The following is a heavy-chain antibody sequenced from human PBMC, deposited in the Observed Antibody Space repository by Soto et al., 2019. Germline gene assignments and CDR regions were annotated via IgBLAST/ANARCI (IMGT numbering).Heavy chain of an antibody. CDR1: GFAFSTEL. Sequence: EXRLVEAGGGGVQPGGSLRLSCAASGFAFSTELMHWVXQAPGKGLVWVSRINSDGSNAAYADSVQGRFTISRDNAKXXXXXXXXXXXXXXXXXXXXXXXXXXXASFDHWGQGTLVTVSA. J-gene: IGHJ4*02. V-gene: IGHV3-74*01. CDR3: XXXXXXXASFDH. CDR2: INSDGSNA.